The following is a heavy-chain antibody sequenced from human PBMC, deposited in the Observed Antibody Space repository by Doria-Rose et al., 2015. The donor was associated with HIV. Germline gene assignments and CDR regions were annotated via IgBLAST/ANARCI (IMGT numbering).Heavy chain of an antibody. CDR3: ARDSSGYYQPNYFDY. CDR2: IIPILDIA. V-gene: IGHV1-69*04. Sequence: VQLVQSGAEVKKPGSSVKVSCKTSGGTFSNYAIAWVRQAPGRGLEWMGRIIPILDIANYAQRFQGRVTITADTSTTTVYMELRSLRSDDTAVYYCARDSSGYYQPNYFDYWGQGTLVTVSS. CDR1: GGTFSNYA. J-gene: IGHJ4*02. D-gene: IGHD3-22*01.